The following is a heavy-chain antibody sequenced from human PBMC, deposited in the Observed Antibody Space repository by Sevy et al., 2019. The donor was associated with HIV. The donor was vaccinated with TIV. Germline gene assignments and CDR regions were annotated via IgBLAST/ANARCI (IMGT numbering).Heavy chain of an antibody. Sequence: GGSLRLSCAASGFTFSSYAMHWVRQAPGKGLEWVAVISYDGSNKYYADSVKGRFTISRDNSKNTLYLQMNSLRAEDTAVCYCARSITIFGVVIPTGAFDIWGQGTMVTVSS. J-gene: IGHJ3*02. CDR3: ARSITIFGVVIPTGAFDI. V-gene: IGHV3-30-3*01. CDR1: GFTFSSYA. CDR2: ISYDGSNK. D-gene: IGHD3-3*01.